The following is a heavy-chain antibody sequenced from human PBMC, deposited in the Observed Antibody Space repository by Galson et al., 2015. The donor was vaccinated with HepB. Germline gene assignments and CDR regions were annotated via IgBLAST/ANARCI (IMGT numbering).Heavy chain of an antibody. V-gene: IGHV3-21*01. CDR1: GFTFSSYS. CDR3: ARDVYYDFWSVKGDAFDI. J-gene: IGHJ3*02. Sequence: TLRLSCAASGFTFSSYSMNWVRQAPGKGLEWVSSISSSSSYIYYADSVKGRFTISRDNAKNSLYLQMNSLRAEDTAVYYCARDVYYDFWSVKGDAFDIWGQGTMVTVSS. CDR2: ISSSSSYI. D-gene: IGHD3-3*01.